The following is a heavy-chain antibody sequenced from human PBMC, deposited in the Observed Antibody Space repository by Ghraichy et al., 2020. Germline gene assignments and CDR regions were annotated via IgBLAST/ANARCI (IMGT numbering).Heavy chain of an antibody. CDR2: IKQDGSEK. Sequence: GGSLRLSCAASGFTFSRFWMTWVRQAPGKGLEWVANIKQDGSEKFYVDSVKDRFTISRDNAKNSLYLQMNSLRAEDTDVYYCARDSDGDYWGQGTLVTVSS. CDR3: ARDSDGDY. J-gene: IGHJ4*02. D-gene: IGHD5-24*01. V-gene: IGHV3-7*03. CDR1: GFTFSRFW.